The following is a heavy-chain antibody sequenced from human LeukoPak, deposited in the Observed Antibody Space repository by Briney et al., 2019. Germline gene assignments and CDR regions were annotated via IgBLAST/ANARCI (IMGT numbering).Heavy chain of an antibody. J-gene: IGHJ6*02. D-gene: IGHD3-9*01. CDR2: IYHSGST. CDR3: ARKKDFDWLFTLGDYGMDV. CDR1: GGSISSGGYS. Sequence: PSETLSLTCAVSGGSISSGGYSWSWIRQPPGKGLEWTGYIYHSGSTYYNPSLKSRVTISVDRSKNQFSLKLSSVTAADTAVYYCARKKDFDWLFTLGDYGMDVWGQGTTVTVSS. V-gene: IGHV4-30-2*01.